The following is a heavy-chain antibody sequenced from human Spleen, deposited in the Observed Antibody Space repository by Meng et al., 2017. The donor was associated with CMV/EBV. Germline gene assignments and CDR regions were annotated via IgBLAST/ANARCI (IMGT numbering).Heavy chain of an antibody. CDR3: AKKGSWELLSSWFDP. V-gene: IGHV3-30*02. J-gene: IGHJ5*02. Sequence: GESLKISCVASGFAFSNYGVHWVRQAPGRGLEWVAFIRHDGSKEYYADSVKGRFAISRDNSMNTLYLRVNSLRTEDTAVYYCAKKGSWELLSSWFDPWGQGTLVTVSS. D-gene: IGHD1-26*01. CDR1: GFAFSNYG. CDR2: IRHDGSKE.